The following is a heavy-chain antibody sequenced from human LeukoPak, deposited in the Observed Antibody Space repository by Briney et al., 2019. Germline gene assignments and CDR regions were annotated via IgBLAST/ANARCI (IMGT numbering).Heavy chain of an antibody. CDR1: GGSFSNGSYY. V-gene: IGHV4-39*07. Sequence: SETLSLTCTVSGGSFSNGSYYWGWIRQPPGKGLEWIGSIYYSGSTYSGSIYYNPSLKNRVTISVDTSKNQFSLKLSSVTAADTAVYYCASEIYGARTYDAFDIWGQGTMVTVSS. CDR2: IYYSGSTYSGSI. J-gene: IGHJ3*02. CDR3: ASEIYGARTYDAFDI. D-gene: IGHD4-17*01.